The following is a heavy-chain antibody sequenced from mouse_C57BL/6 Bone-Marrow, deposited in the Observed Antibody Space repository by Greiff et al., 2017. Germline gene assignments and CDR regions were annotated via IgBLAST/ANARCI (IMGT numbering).Heavy chain of an antibody. CDR2: ISSGGSYT. CDR3: ARHEDYYSNYDYYAMDY. D-gene: IGHD2-5*01. J-gene: IGHJ4*01. Sequence: EVKLVESGGDLVKPGGSLKLSCAASGFTFSSYGMSWVRQTPDKRLEWVATISSGGSYTYYPDSVKGRFTISRDNAKNPLYLQMSSLKSEDTAMYYCARHEDYYSNYDYYAMDYWGQGTSVTVSS. CDR1: GFTFSSYG. V-gene: IGHV5-6*02.